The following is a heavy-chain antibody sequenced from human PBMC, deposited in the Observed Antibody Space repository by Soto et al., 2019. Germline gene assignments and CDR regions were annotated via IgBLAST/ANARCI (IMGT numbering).Heavy chain of an antibody. J-gene: IGHJ5*02. D-gene: IGHD6-19*01. CDR2: IYYSGST. V-gene: IGHV4-39*01. CDR3: ERVIEVAVRGFDP. Sequence: SETLSLTCTVSGGSISSSSYYWGWIRQPPGKGLEWIGSIYYSGSTYYNPSLKSRVTISVDTSKNQFSLKLSSVTAADTAVYYCERVIEVAVRGFDPWGQGTLVTVSS. CDR1: GGSISSSSYY.